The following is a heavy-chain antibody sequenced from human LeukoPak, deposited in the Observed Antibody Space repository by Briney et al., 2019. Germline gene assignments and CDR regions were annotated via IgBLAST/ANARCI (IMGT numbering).Heavy chain of an antibody. J-gene: IGHJ4*02. CDR2: ISGSGGST. CDR3: AKDGPLSIRRYSGSFDY. Sequence: GGSLRLSCAASGFTFSSYAMSWVRQAPGKGLEWVSAISGSGGSTYYADSVKGRFTISRDNSKNTLYLQMNSLRAEDTAVYYCAKDGPLSIRRYSGSFDYWGQGTLVTVSS. CDR1: GFTFSSYA. D-gene: IGHD1-26*01. V-gene: IGHV3-23*01.